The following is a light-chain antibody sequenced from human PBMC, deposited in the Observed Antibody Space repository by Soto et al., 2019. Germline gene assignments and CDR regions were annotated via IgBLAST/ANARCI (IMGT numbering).Light chain of an antibody. CDR2: DVF. J-gene: IGLJ1*01. CDR1: RTDVDGYDY. CDR3: TSYTSSTPFYG. V-gene: IGLV2-14*03. Sequence: QSVLTQPASVSGSPGQSIAISCTGVRTDVDGYDYVSWYQQHPGQAPQLIIYDVFYRPSGVSFRFSASKSVDTASLTISGLQAEDEADYYCTSYTSSTPFYGFGTGTKVTVL.